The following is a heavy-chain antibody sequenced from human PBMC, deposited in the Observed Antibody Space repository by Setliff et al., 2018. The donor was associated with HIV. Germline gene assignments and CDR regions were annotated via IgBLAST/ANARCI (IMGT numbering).Heavy chain of an antibody. D-gene: IGHD6-19*01. CDR3: ARRSGWFYDY. J-gene: IGHJ4*02. V-gene: IGHV4-59*12. CDR1: GGSINSYY. Sequence: PSETLSLTCSVSGGSINSYYWSWIRQPPGKGLEWVGYIYYSGGTTYNPSLKSRVTISVDTSKNQFSLKLSSVTAADTAVYYCARRSGWFYDYWGQGTLVTVSS. CDR2: IYYSGGT.